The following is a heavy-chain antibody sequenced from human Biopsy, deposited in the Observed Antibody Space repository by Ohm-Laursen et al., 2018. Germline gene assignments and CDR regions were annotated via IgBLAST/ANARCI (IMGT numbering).Heavy chain of an antibody. CDR3: ARQVDFWSGYVDY. D-gene: IGHD3-3*01. Sequence: GTLSLTCAVSGGSISDSTYHWGWIRQSPGKGLEWIGNIYYSGNTDYSPSLKSRVTISVDTTNNQFSLKLRSVTAADTAVYYCARQVDFWSGYVDYWGQGTLVAVSS. V-gene: IGHV4-39*01. CDR1: GGSISDSTYH. J-gene: IGHJ4*02. CDR2: IYYSGNT.